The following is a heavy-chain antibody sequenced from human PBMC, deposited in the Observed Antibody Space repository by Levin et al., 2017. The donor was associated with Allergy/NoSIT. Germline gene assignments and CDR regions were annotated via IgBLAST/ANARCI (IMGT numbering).Heavy chain of an antibody. D-gene: IGHD3-16*01. CDR2: ISAYNGNT. Sequence: ASVKVSCKASGYTFTTYGITWVRQAPGQGLEWMGWISAYNGNTKYTQKFQGRATMTTDTSTSTAYMELRDLRSDDTAVYYCGRDRRKISYGGISEGDWGQGTLVTVSS. CDR3: GRDRRKISYGGISEGD. J-gene: IGHJ4*02. V-gene: IGHV1-18*01. CDR1: GYTFTTYG.